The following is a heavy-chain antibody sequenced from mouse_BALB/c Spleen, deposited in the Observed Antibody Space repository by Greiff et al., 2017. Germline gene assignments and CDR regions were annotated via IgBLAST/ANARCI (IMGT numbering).Heavy chain of an antibody. CDR1: GYSITSDYA. V-gene: IGHV3-2*02. CDR3: AKKGKLGPFAY. D-gene: IGHD4-1*01. CDR2: ISYSGST. J-gene: IGHJ3*01. Sequence: EVQLQESGPGLVKPSQSLSLTCTVTGYSITSDYAWNWIRQFPGNKLEWMGYISYSGSTSYNPSLKSRISITRDTSKNQFFLQLNSVTTEDTATYYCAKKGKLGPFAYWGQGTLVTVSA.